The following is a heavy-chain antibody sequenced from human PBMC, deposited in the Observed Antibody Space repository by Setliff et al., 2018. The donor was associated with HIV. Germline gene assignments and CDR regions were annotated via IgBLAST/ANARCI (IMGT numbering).Heavy chain of an antibody. CDR1: GYTFTSYG. D-gene: IGHD2-2*01. V-gene: IGHV1-18*01. CDR2: ISPNNGDT. J-gene: IGHJ5*02. CDR3: ARDQFGHCSSTSCYGVTHWFDP. Sequence: ASVKVSCKASGYTFTSYGISWVRQAPGQGLEWMGWISPNNGDTNIPQRFRGRVTMTRDTSINTAYMELSGLRSEDTAVYYCARDQFGHCSSTSCYGVTHWFDPWGQGTLVTVSS.